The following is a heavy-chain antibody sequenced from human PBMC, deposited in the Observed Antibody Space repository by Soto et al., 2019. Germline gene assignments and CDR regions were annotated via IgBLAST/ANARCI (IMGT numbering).Heavy chain of an antibody. Sequence: GGSLRLSCAASGFTVSSNWMHWVRQAPGKGLVWVSRISSDGSTTNYADSVRGRFTISRDNAKSTLYLQMNSLRAEDTAVYYCARGYNNYGAVLLFWGQGALVTVSS. D-gene: IGHD4-4*01. J-gene: IGHJ4*02. V-gene: IGHV3-74*01. CDR1: GFTVSSNW. CDR2: ISSDGSTT. CDR3: ARGYNNYGAVLLF.